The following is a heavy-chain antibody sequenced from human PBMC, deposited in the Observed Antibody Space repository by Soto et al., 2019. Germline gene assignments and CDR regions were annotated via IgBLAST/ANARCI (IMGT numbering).Heavy chain of an antibody. D-gene: IGHD4-17*01. CDR1: GLTLSNFE. CDR2: ISIGARSI. J-gene: IGHJ4*02. CDR3: ATRSSDYYFY. V-gene: IGHV3-48*03. Sequence: PGGSLRLSCAVSGLTLSNFETDWVRQAPGKGLEWIAYISIGARSIHYADSVRGRLTISRDDAENSVFLQMDRLSAEDTAVYFCATRSSDYYFYWGQGALVTVSS.